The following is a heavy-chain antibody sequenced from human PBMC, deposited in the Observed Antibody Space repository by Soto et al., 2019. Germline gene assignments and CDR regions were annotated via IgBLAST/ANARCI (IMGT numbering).Heavy chain of an antibody. V-gene: IGHV1-18*01. CDR3: ARDIAAAGSPDYYYGMDV. CDR2: ISAYNGNT. Sequence: GASVKVSCKASGYTFTSYGSSWERQAPGQGLEWMGWISAYNGNTNYAQKLQGRVTMTTDTSTSTAYMELRSLRSDDTAVYYCARDIAAAGSPDYYYGMDVWGHGTTVACSS. D-gene: IGHD6-13*01. J-gene: IGHJ6*02. CDR1: GYTFTSYG.